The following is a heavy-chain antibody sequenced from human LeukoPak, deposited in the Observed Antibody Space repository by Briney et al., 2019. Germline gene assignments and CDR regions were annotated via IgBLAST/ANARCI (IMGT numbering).Heavy chain of an antibody. Sequence: GGSLRLSCAASGFTFSSYAMSWVRQAPGKGLEWVSAISGSGGSTYYADSVKGRFTISRDNSKNTLYLQMNSLRAEDTAVYYCAKTPDSTGYSSSWYTDWGQGTLVTVSS. CDR2: ISGSGGST. CDR3: AKTPDSTGYSSSWYTD. D-gene: IGHD6-13*01. J-gene: IGHJ4*02. CDR1: GFTFSSYA. V-gene: IGHV3-23*01.